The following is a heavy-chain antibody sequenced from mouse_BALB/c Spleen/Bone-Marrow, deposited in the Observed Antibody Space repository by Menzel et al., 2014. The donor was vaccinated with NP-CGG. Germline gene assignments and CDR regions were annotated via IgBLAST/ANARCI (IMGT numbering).Heavy chain of an antibody. V-gene: IGHV4-1*02. D-gene: IGHD2-3*01. CDR1: GFAFSRYW. CDR2: INPESSTI. CDR3: ARLGYYGYFDY. J-gene: IGHJ2*01. Sequence: DVMLVESGGGLVQPGGSLKLSCAASGFAFSRYWMSWVRQAPGKGLEWIGEINPESSTINYTPSLKDKFIISRDNAKNTLYLQMSKVRSEDTALYFCARLGYYGYFDYWGQGTTLTVSS.